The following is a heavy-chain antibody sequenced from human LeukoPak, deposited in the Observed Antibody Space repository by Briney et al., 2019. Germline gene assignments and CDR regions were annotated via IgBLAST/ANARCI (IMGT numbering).Heavy chain of an antibody. Sequence: GGSLRLSCAASGFTFSSYEMNWVRQAPGKGLEWVSYISSSGSTIYYADSVKGRFTISRDNAKNSLYLQMNSLRAEGTAVYYCARLDYYDSTSSDYWGQGTLVTVSS. CDR1: GFTFSSYE. J-gene: IGHJ4*02. V-gene: IGHV3-48*03. D-gene: IGHD3-22*01. CDR2: ISSSGSTI. CDR3: ARLDYYDSTSSDY.